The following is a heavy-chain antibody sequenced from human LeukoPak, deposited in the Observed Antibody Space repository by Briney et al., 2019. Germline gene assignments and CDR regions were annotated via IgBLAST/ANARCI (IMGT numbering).Heavy chain of an antibody. CDR3: ARGRRITFGGIIVPFDY. CDR2: IYYSGNT. Sequence: PSETLSLTCIVSGGSISSSSYYWGWIRQPPGKGLEWIGSIYYSGNTYHNPSLKSRLTISVDTSKNQFSLKLSSVAAAATAVYYCARGRRITFGGIIVPFDYGGQGTVVTVSS. J-gene: IGHJ4*02. V-gene: IGHV4-39*01. CDR1: GGSISSSSYY. D-gene: IGHD3-16*02.